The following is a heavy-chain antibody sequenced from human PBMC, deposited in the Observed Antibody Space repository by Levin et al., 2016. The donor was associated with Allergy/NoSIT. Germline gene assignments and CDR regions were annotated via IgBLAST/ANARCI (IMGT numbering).Heavy chain of an antibody. Sequence: ASVKVSCKASGYTFTSYGISWVRQAPGQGLEWMGWISAYNGNTNYAQKLQGRVTMTTDTSTSTAYMELRSLRSDDTAVYYCAREGTIFGGPYYGMDVWGQGTTVTVPS. CDR2: ISAYNGNT. CDR3: AREGTIFGGPYYGMDV. V-gene: IGHV1-18*01. J-gene: IGHJ6*02. D-gene: IGHD3-3*01. CDR1: GYTFTSYG.